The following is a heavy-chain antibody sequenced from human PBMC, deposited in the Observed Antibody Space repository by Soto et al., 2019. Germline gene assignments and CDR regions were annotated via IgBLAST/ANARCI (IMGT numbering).Heavy chain of an antibody. D-gene: IGHD3-16*01. CDR3: ANSAYYDYVWGSYSDAFDI. CDR1: GGSFSSYA. J-gene: IGHJ3*02. CDR2: IIPIFGTP. V-gene: IGHV1-69*01. Sequence: QVQLVQSGAEVKKPGSSVKVSCKASGGSFSSYAISWVRQAPGQGLEWMGGIIPIFGTPNYAQKFQGRVTITADESTSTAYMELSSLRSEDTAVYYCANSAYYDYVWGSYSDAFDIWGQGTIVTVST.